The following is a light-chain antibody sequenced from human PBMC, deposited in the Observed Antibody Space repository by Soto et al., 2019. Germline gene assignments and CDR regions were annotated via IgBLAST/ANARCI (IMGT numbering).Light chain of an antibody. CDR2: ESN. CDR1: SFNIGNNY. Sequence: QSVLTQPPSVSAAPGQTVTISCSGSSFNIGNNYVSWFQHLPGTAPKLLIYESNKRPPGIPDRFSASKSGTSATLGITGLQTGDEANYYCAAWDSSLSAGVFGGVTKLTVL. V-gene: IGLV1-51*02. CDR3: AAWDSSLSAGV. J-gene: IGLJ3*02.